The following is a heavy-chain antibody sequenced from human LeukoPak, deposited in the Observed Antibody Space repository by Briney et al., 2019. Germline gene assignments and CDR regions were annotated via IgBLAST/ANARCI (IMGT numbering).Heavy chain of an antibody. V-gene: IGHV1-2*06. D-gene: IGHD1-26*01. CDR2: INPNSGGT. J-gene: IGHJ4*02. CDR1: GYTFTGYY. CDR3: ARGVRGSFQPLVY. Sequence: ASVKVSCKAFGYTFTGYYMHWVRQAPGQGLEWMGRINPNSGGTNYAQKFQGRVTMTRDTSISTAYMELSRLRSDDTAVYYCARGVRGSFQPLVYWGQGTLVTVSS.